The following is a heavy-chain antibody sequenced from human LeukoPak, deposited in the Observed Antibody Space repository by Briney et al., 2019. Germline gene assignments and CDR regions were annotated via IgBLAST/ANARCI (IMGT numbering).Heavy chain of an antibody. D-gene: IGHD6-13*01. CDR1: GGSISSYY. V-gene: IGHV4-59*12. Sequence: PSETLSLTCTVSGGSISSYYWSWIRQPPGKGLEWIGYISYSGSTNYNPSLKGRVTISVDKSKNQFSLKLSSVTAADTAVYYCARDGQQLRGWFDPWGQGTLVTVSS. CDR2: ISYSGST. CDR3: ARDGQQLRGWFDP. J-gene: IGHJ5*02.